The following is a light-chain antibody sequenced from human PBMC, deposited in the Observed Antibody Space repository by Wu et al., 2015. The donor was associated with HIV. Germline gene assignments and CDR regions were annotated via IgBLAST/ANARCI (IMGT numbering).Light chain of an antibody. J-gene: IGKJ5*01. CDR3: QQHANWPLT. CDR2: DAS. CDR1: RSVSSA. Sequence: EIVLTQSPGTLSLSPGERATLSCRASRSVSSAVAWYQHKPGQAPRLLIYDASTRATGIPARFTGGGSGTDYSLTISSLEPEDFAVYYCQQHANWPLTFGQGTRLEIK. V-gene: IGKV3-11*01.